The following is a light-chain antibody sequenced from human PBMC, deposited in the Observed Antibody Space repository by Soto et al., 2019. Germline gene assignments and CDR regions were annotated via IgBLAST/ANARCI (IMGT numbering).Light chain of an antibody. CDR1: NIGSTS. CDR3: QVWNITTDHYV. V-gene: IGLV3-21*02. CDR2: DDN. J-gene: IGLJ1*01. Sequence: SYELTQPPSVSVAPGQTAMITCGGNNIGSTSVHWYQQRPGQAPVLVVYDDNDRPSGIPERFSGSNSENTATLTITRAEAGDEADYYCQVWNITTDHYVFGTGTKVTVL.